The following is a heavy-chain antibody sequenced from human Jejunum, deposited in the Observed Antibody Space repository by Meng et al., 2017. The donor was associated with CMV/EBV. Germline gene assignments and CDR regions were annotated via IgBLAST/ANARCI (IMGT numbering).Heavy chain of an antibody. Sequence: SGFSFSSNWMSWVRQAPGKGLEWVANIKQDGSEKYYVDSVKGRFSISRDNAKNSLYLQMNSLRAEDTAVYYCARQKCGGDCDMDVWGQGTTVTVSS. D-gene: IGHD2-21*01. CDR1: GFSFSSNW. CDR3: ARQKCGGDCDMDV. CDR2: IKQDGSEK. V-gene: IGHV3-7*01. J-gene: IGHJ6*02.